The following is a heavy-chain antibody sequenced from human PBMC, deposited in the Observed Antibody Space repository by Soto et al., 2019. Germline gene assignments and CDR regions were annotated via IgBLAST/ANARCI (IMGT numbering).Heavy chain of an antibody. J-gene: IGHJ4*02. V-gene: IGHV3-23*01. CDR3: AKNLGELSLWAVYY. Sequence: GGSLRRSCAASGFTFSSYAMSWVRQAPGKGLDWVSGISGSAGSTHYADSVKGRFTISRDSSKNTVYLQMNSLRAEDTALYFCAKNLGELSLWAVYYWGQGTLVTVS. CDR2: ISGSAGST. D-gene: IGHD3-16*02. CDR1: GFTFSSYA.